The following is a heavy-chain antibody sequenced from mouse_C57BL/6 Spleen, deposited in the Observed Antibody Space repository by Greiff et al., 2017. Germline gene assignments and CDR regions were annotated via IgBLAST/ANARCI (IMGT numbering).Heavy chain of an antibody. D-gene: IGHD1-1*01. CDR3: VPLTTVGAMDY. J-gene: IGHJ4*01. Sequence: EVQLVESGGGLVQPKGSLKLSCAASGFSFNTYAMNWVRQAPGKGLEWVARIRSKSNNYATYYADSVKDRFTISRDDSESMLYLQMNNLKTEDTAMYYCVPLTTVGAMDYWGQGTSVTVSS. V-gene: IGHV10-1*01. CDR1: GFSFNTYA. CDR2: IRSKSNNYAT.